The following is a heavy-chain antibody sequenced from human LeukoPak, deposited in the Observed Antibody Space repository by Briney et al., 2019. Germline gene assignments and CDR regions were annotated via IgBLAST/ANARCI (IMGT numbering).Heavy chain of an antibody. V-gene: IGHV3-23*01. Sequence: GGSLRLSCAASGFTFSSQAMSWVRQAPGKGLEWVSTISGSGGNTYYADSVKGRFTISRDNSKNTLYLQMNSLRAEDTAVYYCAKDAQRGFDYSNSLDNWGQGTLVTVSS. CDR3: AKDAQRGFDYSNSLDN. J-gene: IGHJ4*02. CDR1: GFTFSSQA. D-gene: IGHD4-11*01. CDR2: ISGSGGNT.